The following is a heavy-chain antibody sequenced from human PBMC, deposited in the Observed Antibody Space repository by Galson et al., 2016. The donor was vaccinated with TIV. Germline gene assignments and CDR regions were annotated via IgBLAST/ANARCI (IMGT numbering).Heavy chain of an antibody. CDR2: IKQDESEK. V-gene: IGHV3-7*01. J-gene: IGHJ1*01. Sequence: SLRLSCAASGFTFSTYWMSWVRQAPGKGLEWVANIKQDESEKYYVDSVKGRFTISRDNAKNSVYLEMNSLRVEDTAVYYCARGGLSFFQYWGQGTLVTVSS. CDR3: ARGGLSFFQY. D-gene: IGHD2-2*01. CDR1: GFTFSTYW.